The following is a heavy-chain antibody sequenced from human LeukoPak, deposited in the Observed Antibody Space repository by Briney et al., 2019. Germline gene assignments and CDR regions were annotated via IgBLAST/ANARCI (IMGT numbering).Heavy chain of an antibody. Sequence: TGGSLRLSCAASGFTFSSYAMSWVRQAPGKGLEWVSTISGSGGSTYYVDSVKGRFTISRDNSKNTLYLQMNSLRAEDTAVYYCAKVQAFGRLIVTPPFDYWGQGTLVTVSS. CDR1: GFTFSSYA. D-gene: IGHD3-16*02. J-gene: IGHJ4*02. CDR3: AKVQAFGRLIVTPPFDY. CDR2: ISGSGGST. V-gene: IGHV3-23*01.